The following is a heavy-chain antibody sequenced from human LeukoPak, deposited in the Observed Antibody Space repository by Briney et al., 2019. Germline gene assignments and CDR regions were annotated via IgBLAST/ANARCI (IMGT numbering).Heavy chain of an antibody. CDR2: VYYSGST. D-gene: IGHD2-15*01. CDR3: ARIHRYCSGGACYVLDN. V-gene: IGHV4-59*02. CDR1: GGSVSGYY. Sequence: SETLSLTCVVSGGSVSGYYWGWIRQPPGRGLEWIGYVYYSGSTNYNPSFKSRITISVDTSRNQFSLQLSSVTAADTAVYYCARIHRYCSGGACYVLDNWDQGTLVAVSS. J-gene: IGHJ4*02.